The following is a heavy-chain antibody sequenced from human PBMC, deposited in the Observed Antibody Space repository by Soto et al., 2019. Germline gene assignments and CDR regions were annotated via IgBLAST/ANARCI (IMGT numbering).Heavy chain of an antibody. V-gene: IGHV2-5*02. J-gene: IGHJ4*02. CDR2: IYWDDDK. CDR1: GFSLSTSGVG. Sequence: QITLKESGPTLVKPTQTLTLTFTFSGFSLSTSGVGVGWIRQPPGKALEWLALIYWDDDKRYSPPLNSRLTITKDTSRNRVVLTMSNMDPVDTATYYCARGHGKWLVADSWGRGTLVTVSA. CDR3: ARGHGKWLVADS. D-gene: IGHD6-19*01.